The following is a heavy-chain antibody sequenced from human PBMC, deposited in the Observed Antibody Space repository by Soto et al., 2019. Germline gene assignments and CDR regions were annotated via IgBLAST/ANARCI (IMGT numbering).Heavy chain of an antibody. V-gene: IGHV3-48*03. Sequence: EVQLVESGGGLVQPGGSLRLSYAASGFTFSSYEMNWVRQAPGKGLEWVSYISSSGSTIYYADSVKGRFTISRDNAKNSLYLQMNSLRAEDTAVYYCAREVGLLGAFDIWGQGTMVTVSS. CDR3: AREVGLLGAFDI. CDR2: ISSSGSTI. J-gene: IGHJ3*02. CDR1: GFTFSSYE. D-gene: IGHD2-15*01.